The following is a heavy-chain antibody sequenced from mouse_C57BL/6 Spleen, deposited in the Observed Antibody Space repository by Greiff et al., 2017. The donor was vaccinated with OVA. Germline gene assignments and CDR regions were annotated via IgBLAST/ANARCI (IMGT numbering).Heavy chain of an antibody. J-gene: IGHJ4*01. CDR1: GYAFSSYW. Sequence: VQLQQSGAELVKPGASVKISCKASGYAFSSYWMNWVKQRPGKGLEWIGQIYPGDGDTNYNGKFKGKATLTADKSSSTAYMQLSSLTSEDSAVYFCARSGDGYCPLMDYWGQGTSVTVSS. V-gene: IGHV1-80*01. CDR2: IYPGDGDT. D-gene: IGHD2-3*01. CDR3: ARSGDGYCPLMDY.